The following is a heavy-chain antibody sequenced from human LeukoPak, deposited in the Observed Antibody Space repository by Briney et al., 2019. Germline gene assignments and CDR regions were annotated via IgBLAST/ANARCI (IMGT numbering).Heavy chain of an antibody. CDR2: IHYSGST. CDR3: ARLSRYGSGNYYPDY. J-gene: IGHJ4*02. V-gene: IGHV4-59*08. Sequence: SETLSLTCAVYGGSISGYYWSWIRQPPGKGLEWIGYIHYSGSTNYNASLKSRVTISVDTSKNQFSLKLSSVTAADTAIYYCARLSRYGSGNYYPDYWGQGTLVTVSS. D-gene: IGHD3-10*01. CDR1: GGSISGYY.